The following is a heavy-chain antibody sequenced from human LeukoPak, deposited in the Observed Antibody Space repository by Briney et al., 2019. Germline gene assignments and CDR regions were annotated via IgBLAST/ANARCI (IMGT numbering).Heavy chain of an antibody. CDR3: ARGASRPDAFDI. J-gene: IGHJ3*02. CDR1: GGSFSGYY. CDR2: IYYSGST. V-gene: IGHV4-34*01. Sequence: SETLSLTCAVYGGSFSGYYWSWIRQPPGKGLEWIGSIYYSGSTYYNPSLKSRVTISVDTSKNQFSLKLSSVTAADTAVYYCARGASRPDAFDIWGQGTMVTVSS.